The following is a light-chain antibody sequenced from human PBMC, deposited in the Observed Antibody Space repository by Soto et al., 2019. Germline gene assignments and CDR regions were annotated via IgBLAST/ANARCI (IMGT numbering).Light chain of an antibody. V-gene: IGKV1-12*01. J-gene: IGKJ4*01. CDR2: AAS. Sequence: DIQVTQSPSSVSASVGDRVTITCRASQDINNWLAWYQQKPGKAPNLLIYAASSLQSGVPSRFSGSGSGTDFTLTISSLQPEDFATYYCLLANRLPLTLGGGTEVEIK. CDR3: LLANRLPLT. CDR1: QDINNW.